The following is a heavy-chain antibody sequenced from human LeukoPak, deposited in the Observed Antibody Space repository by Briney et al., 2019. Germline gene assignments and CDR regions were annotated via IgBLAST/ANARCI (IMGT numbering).Heavy chain of an antibody. D-gene: IGHD4-11*01. CDR2: VSGSGGST. J-gene: IGHJ4*02. Sequence: GGSLRLSCADSGFTFSGYAMSRVRQAPGKGLEWGSAVSGSGGSTYYADSVKGRFTIARDNSKNTLYLQMNSLRAEDTAVYYCAKDHTGMTTVTLYYFDYWGQGTLVTVSS. CDR1: GFTFSGYA. CDR3: AKDHTGMTTVTLYYFDY. V-gene: IGHV3-23*01.